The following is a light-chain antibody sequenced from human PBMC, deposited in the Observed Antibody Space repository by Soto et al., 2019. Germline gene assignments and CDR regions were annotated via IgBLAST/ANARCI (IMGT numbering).Light chain of an antibody. V-gene: IGKV3-20*01. Sequence: VLTHFLGTLSFSPSQIATLSFRSSQSVSASHIAWYQQRPGQAPRLLLYGPSNRATGIPDRFSGSGSATDFTLSISRLEPEDFAVYYCKHYSSSVNFGGGTKVDIK. J-gene: IGKJ4*01. CDR3: KHYSSSVN. CDR1: QSVSASH. CDR2: GPS.